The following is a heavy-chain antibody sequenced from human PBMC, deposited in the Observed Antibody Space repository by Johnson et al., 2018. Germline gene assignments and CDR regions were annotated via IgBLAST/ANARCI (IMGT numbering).Heavy chain of an antibody. CDR3: AKGEKATLPAEYFQH. D-gene: IGHD5/OR15-5a*01. V-gene: IGHV3-9*01. Sequence: VQLVESGGGLVQPGRSLRLSCAASGFTFDDYAMHWVRQAPGKGLEWVSGISWNSGSIGYADSVKGRFTISRDNAKNSLYLQMNSLSAEDTALYYCAKGEKATLPAEYFQHWGQGTLVTVSS. J-gene: IGHJ1*01. CDR1: GFTFDDYA. CDR2: ISWNSGSI.